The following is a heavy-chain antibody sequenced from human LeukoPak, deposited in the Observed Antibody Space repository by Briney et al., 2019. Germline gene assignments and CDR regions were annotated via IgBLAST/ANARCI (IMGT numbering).Heavy chain of an antibody. Sequence: GGSLXXXXXAXGFTFSSYSXNWVRQAPGKGLVWVSRINSDGSSTIYADSVKGRFTISRDKAKNTLYLQMNSLRAEDTAVYYCASYHDSSGYLFDYWGQGTLVTVSS. V-gene: IGHV3-74*01. CDR3: ASYHDSSGYLFDY. J-gene: IGHJ4*02. CDR2: INSDGSST. D-gene: IGHD3-22*01. CDR1: GFTFSSYS.